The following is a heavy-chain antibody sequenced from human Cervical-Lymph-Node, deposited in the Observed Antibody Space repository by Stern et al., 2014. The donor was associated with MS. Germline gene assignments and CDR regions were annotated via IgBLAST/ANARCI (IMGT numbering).Heavy chain of an antibody. CDR2: ISHAGSKE. CDR1: GFTFSGYS. CDR3: GRHADDYGNNGALGFDS. J-gene: IGHJ5*01. Sequence: VQLVESGGGVVQPGRSLRLSCVASGFTFSGYSMLWVRQAPGKGLEWVALISHAGSKEYYADSVKGRFTISRDNAKNTVYLQMNSLRVDDTAMFYCGRHADDYGNNGALGFDSWGHGTLVTVSS. V-gene: IGHV3-30*01. D-gene: IGHD4-11*01.